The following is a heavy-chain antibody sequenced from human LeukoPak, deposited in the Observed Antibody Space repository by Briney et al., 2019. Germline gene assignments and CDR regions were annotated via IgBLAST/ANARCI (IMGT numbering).Heavy chain of an antibody. CDR3: ASRTYYYGSGSHY. J-gene: IGHJ4*02. CDR2: INHSGST. Sequence: PSETLSLTCAVYGGSFSGYYWSWIRQPPGKGLEWIGEINHSGSTNYNPSLKSRVTISVDTSKNQFSLKLSSVTAADTAVYYCASRTYYYGSGSHYWGQGTLVTVSS. D-gene: IGHD3-10*01. V-gene: IGHV4-34*01. CDR1: GGSFSGYY.